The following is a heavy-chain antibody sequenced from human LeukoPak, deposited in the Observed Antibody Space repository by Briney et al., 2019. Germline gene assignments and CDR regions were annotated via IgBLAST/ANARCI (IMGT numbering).Heavy chain of an antibody. Sequence: GASVKVSCKASGYTFTGYYMHWVRQAPGQGLEWMGWINPNSGGTNYAQKFQGRVTMTRDTSISTAYMELSRLRSDDTAVYYCARLPKGTIFGVVDYWGQGTLVTVSS. V-gene: IGHV1-2*02. CDR3: ARLPKGTIFGVVDY. CDR2: INPNSGGT. CDR1: GYTFTGYY. D-gene: IGHD3-3*01. J-gene: IGHJ4*02.